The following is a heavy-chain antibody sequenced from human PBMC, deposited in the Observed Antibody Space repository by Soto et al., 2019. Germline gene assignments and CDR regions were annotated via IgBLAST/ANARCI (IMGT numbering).Heavy chain of an antibody. CDR2: IDSSSGI. CDR3: ARAPNSGYYYSRY. J-gene: IGHJ4*02. D-gene: IGHD3-22*01. CDR1: GFTLSSYM. V-gene: IGHV3-48*02. Sequence: WGSLRLSCSASGFTLSSYMMNWCRQAPGQGLEWISYIDSSSGIYYADSVKGRFTISRDNAKNSLYLQMNSLRDEDTAVYYCARAPNSGYYYSRYWGRGTLVTVSS.